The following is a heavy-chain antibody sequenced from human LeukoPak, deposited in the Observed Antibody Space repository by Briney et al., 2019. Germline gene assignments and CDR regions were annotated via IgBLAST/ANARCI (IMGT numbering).Heavy chain of an antibody. Sequence: ASVKVSCKAPGYTFTSYGISWVRQAPGQGLEWMGWISAYNGNTNYAQKLQGRVTMTTDTSTSTAYMELRSLRSDDTAVYYCVRSLSYSSSWTSFDYWGQGTLVTVSS. CDR3: VRSLSYSSSWTSFDY. J-gene: IGHJ4*02. V-gene: IGHV1-18*01. CDR1: GYTFTSYG. D-gene: IGHD6-13*01. CDR2: ISAYNGNT.